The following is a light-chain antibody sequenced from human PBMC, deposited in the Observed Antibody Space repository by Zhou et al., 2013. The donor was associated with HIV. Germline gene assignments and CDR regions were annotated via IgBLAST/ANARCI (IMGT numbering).Light chain of an antibody. CDR2: ENN. CDR3: EAWDSSLRAHV. Sequence: QSVLTQPPSVSAAPGQKVTISCSGKSSNVGNNHVSWYQQLPGTAPKAVICENNKRPSGIPDRFSGSKSGTSATLGITGLQTGDEADYYCEAWDSSLRAHVFGTGTKVHRP. CDR1: SSNVGNNH. V-gene: IGLV1-51*02. J-gene: IGLJ1*01.